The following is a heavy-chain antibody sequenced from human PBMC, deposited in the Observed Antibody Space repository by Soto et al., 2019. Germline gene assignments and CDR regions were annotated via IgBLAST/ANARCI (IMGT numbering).Heavy chain of an antibody. CDR2: ISGSGGST. V-gene: IGHV3-23*01. Sequence: PGGSLRLSCAASGFSLRDHGLHWVRQAPGKGLEWVSAISGSGGSTYYADSVKGRFTISRDNSKNTLYLQMNSLRAEDTAVYYCAKVAPGIAVAGTLYWGQGTLVTVSS. J-gene: IGHJ4*02. CDR3: AKVAPGIAVAGTLY. D-gene: IGHD6-19*01. CDR1: GFSLRDHG.